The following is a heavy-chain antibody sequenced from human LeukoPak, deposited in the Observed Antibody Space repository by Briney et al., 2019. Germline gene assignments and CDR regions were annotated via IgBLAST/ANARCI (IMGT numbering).Heavy chain of an antibody. Sequence: GGSLRLSCATSGFTFSRYGMHWVRQAPGEGLEWVAVIWYDGSNKYYADSVKGRFTISRDNSKNTLYLQMNSLRAEDTAVYYCARDYYDSSGYHFDYWGQGTLVTVSS. V-gene: IGHV3-33*01. CDR2: IWYDGSNK. CDR1: GFTFSRYG. D-gene: IGHD3-22*01. CDR3: ARDYYDSSGYHFDY. J-gene: IGHJ4*02.